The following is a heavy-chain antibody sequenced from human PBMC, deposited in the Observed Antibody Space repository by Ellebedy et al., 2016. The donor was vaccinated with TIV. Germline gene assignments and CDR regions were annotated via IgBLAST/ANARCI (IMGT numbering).Heavy chain of an antibody. D-gene: IGHD1-1*01. CDR3: AKDTATGTTVYYYGMDV. J-gene: IGHJ6*02. CDR1: GIALDEYT. CDR2: IDWDGSST. Sequence: PGGSLRLSCAASGIALDEYTMNWVRQPPGKGLEWVALIDWDGSSTYYADSVKGRFTISRDNTKNSLYLQMNGQRSEDSALYYCAKDTATGTTVYYYGMDVWGQGTTVTVSS. V-gene: IGHV3-43*01.